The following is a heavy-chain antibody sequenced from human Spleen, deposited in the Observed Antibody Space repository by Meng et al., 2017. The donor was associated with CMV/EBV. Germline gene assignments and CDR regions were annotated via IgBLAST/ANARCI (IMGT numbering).Heavy chain of an antibody. V-gene: IGHV3-7*01. CDR3: ARDPYAGYGSGWCVY. CDR1: GFRFRIDR. J-gene: IGHJ4*02. CDR2: IKKDGRKE. D-gene: IGHD6-19*01. Sequence: SGFRFRIDRMTWVRQAQGKGLEWGARIKKDGRKEYYVDSVKGRFTISRDNAKDSLYLQMNSLRAEDTAVYYCARDPYAGYGSGWCVYWGQGTLVTVSS.